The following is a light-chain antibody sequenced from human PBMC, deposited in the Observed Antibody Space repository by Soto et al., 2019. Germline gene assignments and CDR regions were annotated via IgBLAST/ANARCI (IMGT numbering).Light chain of an antibody. CDR3: QQYNIWPPLT. CDR2: GAS. Sequence: TVMTQSPDTLSVSPGERAALSCRASQNIRTNLAWYQQRPGQAPRLLIYGASTRATGVPDRFSGSGSGTEFTLTISSLQSEDSAVYYCQQYNIWPPLTFGGGTKGDIK. V-gene: IGKV3-15*01. J-gene: IGKJ4*01. CDR1: QNIRTN.